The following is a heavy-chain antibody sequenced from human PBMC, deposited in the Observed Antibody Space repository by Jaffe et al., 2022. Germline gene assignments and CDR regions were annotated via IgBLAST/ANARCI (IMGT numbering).Heavy chain of an antibody. J-gene: IGHJ3*02. V-gene: IGHV4-39*01. CDR3: ARHGVRNVYDWIGHTDAFDI. Sequence: QLQLQESGPGLVKPSETLSLTCTVSGDSISGSIYSWGWIRQPPGKGLEWIGSIYYSGKTYYNPSLKSRVTISVDTSKNQFSLQMNSLTAADAAVFYCARHGVRNVYDWIGHTDAFDIWGQGTGVIVSS. CDR2: IYYSGKT. CDR1: GDSISGSIYS. D-gene: IGHD3-3*01.